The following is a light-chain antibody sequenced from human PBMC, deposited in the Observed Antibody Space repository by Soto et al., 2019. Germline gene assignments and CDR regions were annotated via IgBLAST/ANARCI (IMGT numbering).Light chain of an antibody. Sequence: QCALNPAAYGTSVHVGGRRILKTGTSSYVGGYNYVSWYQQHPGKAPKLMIYDVSNRPSGVSNRFSGSKSGNTASLTISGLQAEDEADYYCSSYTSSSTQVFGTGTKSPS. V-gene: IGLV2-14*01. J-gene: IGLJ1*01. CDR1: SSYVGGYNY. CDR2: DVS. CDR3: SSYTSSSTQV.